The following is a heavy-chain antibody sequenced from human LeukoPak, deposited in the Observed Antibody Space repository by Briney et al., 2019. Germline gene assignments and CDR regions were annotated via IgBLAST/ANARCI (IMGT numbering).Heavy chain of an antibody. D-gene: IGHD4-11*01. CDR3: ARHRGDNSNPRYYFYYMDV. CDR2: MYHGGST. V-gene: IGHV4-38-2*01. J-gene: IGHJ6*03. Sequence: SETLSLTCSVSGHSISRGYYWGWIRQPPGKGLEWIGTMYHGGSTYYNPSLKSRVTMSGDTSKNHFSLKLSSVIAADAAVYYCARHRGDNSNPRYYFYYMDVWGKGTTATVSS. CDR1: GHSISRGYY.